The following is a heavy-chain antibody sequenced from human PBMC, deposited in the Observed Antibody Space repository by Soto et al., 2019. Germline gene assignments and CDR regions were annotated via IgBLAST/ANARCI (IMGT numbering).Heavy chain of an antibody. V-gene: IGHV4-59*08. Sequence: QVQLQQSGPRLVKPSETLSLTCTVSSGPVRSHNWGWIRQPPGRGLEWIGYVYYTGDTAYNPSLRGRVTISADTSTNDISLTLNSATAADTAVYYCVRQGIDYLHGLVDVWGQGTTVSVSS. J-gene: IGHJ6*02. D-gene: IGHD4-17*01. CDR1: SGPVRSHN. CDR2: VYYTGDT. CDR3: VRQGIDYLHGLVDV.